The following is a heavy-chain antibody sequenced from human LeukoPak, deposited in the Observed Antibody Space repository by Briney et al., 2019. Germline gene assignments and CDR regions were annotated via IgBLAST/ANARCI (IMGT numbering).Heavy chain of an antibody. D-gene: IGHD3-10*01. CDR3: ASAYRGITMVRGPPYYYYYYYMDV. V-gene: IGHV4-34*01. Sequence: PSETLSLTCAVYGGSFSGYYWSWIRQPPGKGLGWIGEINHSGSTNYNPSLKSRVTISVDTSKNQFSLKLSSVTAADTAVYYCASAYRGITMVRGPPYYYYYYYMDVWGKGTTVTVSS. CDR1: GGSFSGYY. J-gene: IGHJ6*03. CDR2: INHSGST.